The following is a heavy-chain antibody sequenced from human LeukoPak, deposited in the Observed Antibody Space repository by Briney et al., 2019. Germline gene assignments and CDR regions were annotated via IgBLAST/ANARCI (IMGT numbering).Heavy chain of an antibody. D-gene: IGHD6-19*01. CDR1: GGSISSSSYY. Sequence: SETLSLTCTVSGGSISSSSYYWGWIRQPPGKGLEWIGSIYYSGSTYYNPSLKSRVTISVDTSKNQFSLKLSSVTAADTAVYYCARGQWLYYFDYWGQGTLVTVSS. CDR3: ARGQWLYYFDY. V-gene: IGHV4-39*01. J-gene: IGHJ4*02. CDR2: IYYSGST.